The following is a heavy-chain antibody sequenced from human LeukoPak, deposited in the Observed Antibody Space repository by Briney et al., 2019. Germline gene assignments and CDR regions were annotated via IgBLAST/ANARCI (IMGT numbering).Heavy chain of an antibody. CDR1: GGSISSYY. Sequence: PSETLSLTCTVSGGSISSYYWSWIRQPAGKGLEWIGRIYTSGSTNYNPSLKSRVTMSVDTSKNQFSLKLSSVTAADTAVYYCARDEANIVVVPAATYYYYYYYMDVWGKGTTVTVSS. CDR2: IYTSGST. J-gene: IGHJ6*03. CDR3: ARDEANIVVVPAATYYYYYYYMDV. D-gene: IGHD2-2*01. V-gene: IGHV4-4*07.